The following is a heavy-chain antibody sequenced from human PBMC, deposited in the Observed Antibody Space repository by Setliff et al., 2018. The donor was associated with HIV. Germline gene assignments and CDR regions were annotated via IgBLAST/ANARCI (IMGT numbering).Heavy chain of an antibody. CDR2: IYHSGNT. J-gene: IGHJ4*02. V-gene: IGHV4-38-2*01. CDR3: ARVGTYCSGGSCYHYLFDY. Sequence: PSETLSLTCAVSGYSISSGYYWGWIRQPPGKGLEWIGSIYHSGNTYYNPSLKSRVTISIDTSTNQFSLKLSSMTAADTAVYYCARVGTYCSGGSCYHYLFDYWGQGTLVTVSS. D-gene: IGHD2-15*01. CDR1: GYSISSGYY.